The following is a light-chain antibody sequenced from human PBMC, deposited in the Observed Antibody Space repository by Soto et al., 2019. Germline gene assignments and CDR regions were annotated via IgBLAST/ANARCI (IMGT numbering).Light chain of an antibody. V-gene: IGKV3-20*01. J-gene: IGKJ1*01. CDR3: QQYGSSPWT. Sequence: EIVLMQSPGTLSFSPGERATLSCRASQSVSSSYLAWYQQKPGQAPRLLIYGASSRATGIPDRFSGSGSGTDFTLTISRLEPEDFAVYYCQQYGSSPWTFGQGTKVDIK. CDR2: GAS. CDR1: QSVSSSY.